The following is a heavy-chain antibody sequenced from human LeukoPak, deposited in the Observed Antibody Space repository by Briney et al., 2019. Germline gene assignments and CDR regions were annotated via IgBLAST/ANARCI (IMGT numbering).Heavy chain of an antibody. CDR3: ARHGSGRKYFDPLDY. D-gene: IGHD1-26*01. CDR1: GFSFNEYA. CDR2: IWRDGSNK. J-gene: IGHJ4*02. Sequence: GGSLRLPCAAAGFSFNEYAMHWVRQAPGKGLEWVAVIWRDGSNKYYADSVKGRFTVSRDNPKNTLNLQMDSLRVEDTAVYYCARHGSGRKYFDPLDYWGQGTLDTVSS. V-gene: IGHV3-33*08.